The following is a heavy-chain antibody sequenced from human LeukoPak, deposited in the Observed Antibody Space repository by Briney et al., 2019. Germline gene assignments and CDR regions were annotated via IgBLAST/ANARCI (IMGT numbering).Heavy chain of an antibody. CDR3: AREGPYYDSSGYYYVI. CDR1: GGSISSGGYY. CDR2: IYYSGST. J-gene: IGHJ4*02. Sequence: SETLSLTCTDSGGSISSGGYYWSWIRQHPGKGLEWIGYIYYSGSTYYNPSLKSRVTISVDTSKNQFSLKLSFVTAADTAVYYCAREGPYYDSSGYYYVIWGQGTLVTVSS. D-gene: IGHD3-22*01. V-gene: IGHV4-31*03.